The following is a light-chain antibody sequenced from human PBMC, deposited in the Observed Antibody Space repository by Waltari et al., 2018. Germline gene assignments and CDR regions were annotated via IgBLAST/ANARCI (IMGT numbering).Light chain of an antibody. V-gene: IGKV2-30*02. CDR3: MQGIHWPRS. CDR2: KVS. CDR1: QSLVHSDGNTY. J-gene: IGKJ1*01. Sequence: DVVMTQSPLSLPVTLGQPASISCRSSQSLVHSDGNTYLSWFQQRPGQSPRRLIYKVSNRDSGGPDRFSGSGSGTDFTLKISRVEAEDIAIYYCMQGIHWPRSFGQGTKVEIE.